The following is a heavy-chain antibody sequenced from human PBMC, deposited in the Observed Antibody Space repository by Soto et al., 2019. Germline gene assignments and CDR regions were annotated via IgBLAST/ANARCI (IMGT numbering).Heavy chain of an antibody. D-gene: IGHD3-9*01. J-gene: IGHJ4*02. CDR3: ARGHILTGFDY. CDR2: INHSGST. CDR1: GGSFSGYY. V-gene: IGHV4-34*01. Sequence: PSEPLSLTCAVSGGSFSGYYWSWIRQPPGKGLEWIGEINHSGSTNYNPSLKSRVTISVDTSKNQFSLKLSSVTAADTAVYYCARGHILTGFDYWGQGTLVTV.